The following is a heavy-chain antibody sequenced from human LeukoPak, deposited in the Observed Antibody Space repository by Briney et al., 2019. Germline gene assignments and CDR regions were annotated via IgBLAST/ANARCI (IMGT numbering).Heavy chain of an antibody. CDR1: GYSISSGYY. Sequence: SETLSLTCTVSGYSISSGYYWGWIRQPPGKGLEWIGSIYHSGTTYYNPSLKSRVTISVDTTKNQFSLKLSSVTAADTAVYYCAREGAYYDILTGYNNLDFDYWGQGTLVTVSS. CDR2: IYHSGTT. J-gene: IGHJ4*02. D-gene: IGHD3-9*01. V-gene: IGHV4-38-2*02. CDR3: AREGAYYDILTGYNNLDFDY.